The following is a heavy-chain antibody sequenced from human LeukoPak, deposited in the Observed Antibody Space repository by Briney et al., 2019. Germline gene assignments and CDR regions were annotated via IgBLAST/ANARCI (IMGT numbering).Heavy chain of an antibody. J-gene: IGHJ5*02. CDR3: ARDVPHIVVVTSHWFDP. CDR2: ISYDGSNK. Sequence: SGGSLRLSCAASGFTFSSYAMHWVRQAPGKGLEWVAVISYDGSNKYYADSVKGRFTISRDNSKNTLYLQMNSLRAEDTAVYYCARDVPHIVVVTSHWFDPWGQGTLVTVSS. CDR1: GFTFSSYA. V-gene: IGHV3-30-3*01. D-gene: IGHD2-21*02.